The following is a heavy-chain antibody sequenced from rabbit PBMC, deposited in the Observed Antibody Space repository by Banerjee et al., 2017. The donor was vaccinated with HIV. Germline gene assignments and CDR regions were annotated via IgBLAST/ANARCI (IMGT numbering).Heavy chain of an antibody. D-gene: IGHD2-1*01. CDR3: ARGWITMTMNL. J-gene: IGHJ4*01. V-gene: IGHV1S43*01. CDR2: INTSSGAT. Sequence: QEQLEESGGDLVKPEGSLTLTCTASGFSFSNKYVMCWVRQAPGKGLEWIACINTSSGATWYASWVNGRFTISRSTSLNTVDLQMTSLTAADTATYFCARGWITMTMNLWGPGTLVTVS. CDR1: GFSFSNKYV.